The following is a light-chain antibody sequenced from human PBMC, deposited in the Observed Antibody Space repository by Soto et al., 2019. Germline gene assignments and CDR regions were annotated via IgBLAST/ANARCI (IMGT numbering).Light chain of an antibody. J-gene: IGLJ2*01. CDR1: SSNIRSNY. CDR3: AAWDDSLSGLHVV. V-gene: IGLV1-47*01. CDR2: RNN. Sequence: QSVLTQPPSASGTPGQRVTISCSGSSSNIRSNYVYWYQQLPGTAPKLLIYRNNQRHSGVPDRFSGSKSGTSASLAISGLRSEDEADYYCAAWDDSLSGLHVVFGGGTKVTVL.